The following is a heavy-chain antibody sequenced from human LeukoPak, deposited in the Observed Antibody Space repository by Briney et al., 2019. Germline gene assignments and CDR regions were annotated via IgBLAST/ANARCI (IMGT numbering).Heavy chain of an antibody. Sequence: GGSLRLSCAASGFTFSGYGMHWVRQAPGKGLEWVAVISYDGSNKDYGDSVKGRFTISRDNSKNTLYLQMNSLRAEDTAVYYCAREDEGYYYDSSGYSQSLDYWGQGTLVTVSS. CDR1: GFTFSGYG. CDR3: AREDEGYYYDSSGYSQSLDY. J-gene: IGHJ4*02. D-gene: IGHD3-22*01. CDR2: ISYDGSNK. V-gene: IGHV3-30*03.